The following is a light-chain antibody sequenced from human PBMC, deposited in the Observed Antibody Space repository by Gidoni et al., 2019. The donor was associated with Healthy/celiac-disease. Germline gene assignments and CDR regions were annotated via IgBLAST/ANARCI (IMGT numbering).Light chain of an antibody. CDR2: GAS. V-gene: IGKV3-15*01. Sequence: EIVMTQSPATLSVSPGERATLSCRASQSVSSNLAWYQQKPGQAPRLLIYGASTRATGIPARFSGSGSGTEFTLTISSLQSEDFAVYYCQQYNNWPPAIPFXQXTRLEIK. CDR1: QSVSSN. J-gene: IGKJ5*01. CDR3: QQYNNWPPAIP.